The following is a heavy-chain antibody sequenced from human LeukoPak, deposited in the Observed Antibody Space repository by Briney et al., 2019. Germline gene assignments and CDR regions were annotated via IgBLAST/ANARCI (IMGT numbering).Heavy chain of an antibody. CDR1: GYTFTSYG. J-gene: IGHJ5*02. D-gene: IGHD2-8*01. CDR2: ISAYNGNT. Sequence: ASVKVSCKASGYTFTSYGISWVRQAPGQGLEWMGWISAYNGNTNYAQKLQGRVTMTTDTSTSTAFMELRSLRSDDTAVYYCARDRTIVLMVSNNWFDPWGQGTLVTVSS. CDR3: ARDRTIVLMVSNNWFDP. V-gene: IGHV1-18*01.